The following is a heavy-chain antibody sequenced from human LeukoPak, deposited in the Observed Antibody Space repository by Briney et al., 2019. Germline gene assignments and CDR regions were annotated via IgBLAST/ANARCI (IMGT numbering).Heavy chain of an antibody. CDR2: IHYTGST. V-gene: IGHV4-59*01. J-gene: IGHJ5*02. CDR1: GGSITSSY. Sequence: SETLSLTCTVSGGSITSSYWSWIRQSPGKGLEWIGYIHYTGSTNYNPSLKSRVTMLIDTSKNQFSLKLSSVTAADTAVYYCARRRYSAGDNWFDPWGQGTLVTVSS. D-gene: IGHD3-9*01. CDR3: ARRRYSAGDNWFDP.